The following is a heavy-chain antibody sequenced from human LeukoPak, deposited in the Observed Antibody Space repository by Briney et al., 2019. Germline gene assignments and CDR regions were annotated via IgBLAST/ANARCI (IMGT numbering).Heavy chain of an antibody. J-gene: IGHJ4*02. CDR3: ATTLYSSGWYRVDY. D-gene: IGHD6-19*01. CDR1: GGSISSSSYY. Sequence: SETLSLTCTVSGGSISSSSYYWGWIRQPPGKGLEWIGSIYYSGGTYYNPSLKSRVTISVDTSKNQFSLKLSSVTAADTAVYYCATTLYSSGWYRVDYWGQGTLVTVSS. CDR2: IYYSGGT. V-gene: IGHV4-39*07.